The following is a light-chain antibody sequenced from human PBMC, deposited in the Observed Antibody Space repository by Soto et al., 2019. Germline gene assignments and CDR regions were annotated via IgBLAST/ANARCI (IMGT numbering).Light chain of an antibody. J-gene: IGKJ1*01. CDR1: QSVSSN. CDR2: GAS. V-gene: IGKV3-15*01. Sequence: EKVITQSPAPPSLSPREKTTPSCRANQSVSSNLAWYQQKPGQAPRLLIYGASTRATGIPARFSGSGSGTEFTLTISSLQSEDFAVYYCQQYNNWPMWTFGQGTKVDIK. CDR3: QQYNNWPMWT.